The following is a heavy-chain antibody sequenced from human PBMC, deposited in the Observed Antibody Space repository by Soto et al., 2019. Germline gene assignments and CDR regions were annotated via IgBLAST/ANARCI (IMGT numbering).Heavy chain of an antibody. CDR3: ARDSRAYVVLSPYYFDS. CDR1: GYTFTSYG. D-gene: IGHD2-15*01. V-gene: IGHV1-18*01. CDR2: ISAYNGNT. J-gene: IGHJ4*02. Sequence: ASVKVSCKASGYTFTSYGISWVRQAPGQGLEWMGWISAYNGNTNYAQKLQGRVTMTTDTSTSTAYMELRSLRSDDTAVYYCARDSRAYVVLSPYYFDSWGQGTLVTVSS.